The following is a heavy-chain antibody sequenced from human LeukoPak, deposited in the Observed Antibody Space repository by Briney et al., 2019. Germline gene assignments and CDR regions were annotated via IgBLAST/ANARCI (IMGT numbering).Heavy chain of an antibody. CDR1: GGSISIYY. V-gene: IGHV4-59*01. Sequence: SEALSLTCSVSGGSISIYYWSWIRQPPGKGLEWIGYVYNSGSTDYNPSLKSRVTISVDTSKNQFSLKVNSVTASDTAVYYCVRDRELYYWGQGILVTVSS. J-gene: IGHJ4*02. CDR2: VYNSGST. D-gene: IGHD1-26*01. CDR3: VRDRELYY.